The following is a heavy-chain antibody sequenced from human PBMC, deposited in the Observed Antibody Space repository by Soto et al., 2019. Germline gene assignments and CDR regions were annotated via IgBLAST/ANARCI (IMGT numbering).Heavy chain of an antibody. Sequence: SVKVSCKASGGTFSSYAISWVRQAPGQGLECMGGIIPVFGTANYAQKFQGRVTINADESTSTVYMELSSLRSEDTAVYYCARGWNDFPHWGQGTLVNVSS. CDR1: GGTFSSYA. J-gene: IGHJ1*01. D-gene: IGHD1-1*01. CDR2: IIPVFGTA. CDR3: ARGWNDFPH. V-gene: IGHV1-69*13.